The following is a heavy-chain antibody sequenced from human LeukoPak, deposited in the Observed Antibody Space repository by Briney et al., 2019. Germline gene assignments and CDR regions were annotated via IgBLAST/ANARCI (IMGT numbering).Heavy chain of an antibody. CDR1: GFTFSSYS. CDR2: ISSSSSYI. Sequence: GGSLRLSCAASGFTFSSYSMNWVRQAPGKGLEWVSSISSSSSYIYYADSVKGRFTISRDNAKNSLYLQMNSLRAEDTAVYYCAKEGPIKGGYYDSSGYYLDYWGQGTLVTVSS. V-gene: IGHV3-21*01. J-gene: IGHJ4*02. D-gene: IGHD3-22*01. CDR3: AKEGPIKGGYYDSSGYYLDY.